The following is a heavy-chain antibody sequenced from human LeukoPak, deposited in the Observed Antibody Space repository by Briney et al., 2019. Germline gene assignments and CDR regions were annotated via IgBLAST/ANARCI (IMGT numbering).Heavy chain of an antibody. CDR3: ARWAGNYYGSSGYPRPFEY. CDR2: IKQDGSEK. J-gene: IGHJ4*02. D-gene: IGHD3-22*01. V-gene: IGHV3-7*01. CDR1: GFTSSSYW. Sequence: GGSLRLSCAASGFTSSSYWMSWVRQAPGKGLEWVANIKQDGSEKYYVDSVKGRFTISRDNAKNSLYLQMNSLRAEDTAVYYCARWAGNYYGSSGYPRPFEYWGQGTLVTVSS.